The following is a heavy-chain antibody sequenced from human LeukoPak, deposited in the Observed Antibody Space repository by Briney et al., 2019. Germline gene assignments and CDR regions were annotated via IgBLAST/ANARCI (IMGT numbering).Heavy chain of an antibody. Sequence: GGSLRLSCAAFGFTFSSYSMNWVRQAPGKGLEWVSSISSSSSYIYYADSVKGRFTISRDNAKNSLYLQMNSLRAEDTAVYYCARGPVAAAGTGWGQGTLVTVSS. CDR3: ARGPVAAAGTG. V-gene: IGHV3-21*01. CDR2: ISSSSSYI. J-gene: IGHJ4*02. CDR1: GFTFSSYS. D-gene: IGHD6-13*01.